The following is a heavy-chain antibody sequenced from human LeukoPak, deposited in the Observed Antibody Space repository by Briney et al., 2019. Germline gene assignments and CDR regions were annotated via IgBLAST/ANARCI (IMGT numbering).Heavy chain of an antibody. J-gene: IGHJ4*02. D-gene: IGHD5-18*01. CDR2: INESGTS. CDR1: GGSLTGYS. Sequence: SETLSLTCSVSGGSLTGYSWTWIRQSPGKGLEWIGEINESGTSKYSPSLKSRVTMSVDTSKNQFSLRLSSVTAADTAVYYCARLTWDTTMVRYYFDFWGQGTLVTVSS. CDR3: ARLTWDTTMVRYYFDF. V-gene: IGHV4-34*01.